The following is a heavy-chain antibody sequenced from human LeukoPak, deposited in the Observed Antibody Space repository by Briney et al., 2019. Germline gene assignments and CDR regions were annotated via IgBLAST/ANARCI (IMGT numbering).Heavy chain of an antibody. CDR1: GFTFSGYA. J-gene: IGHJ4*02. CDR3: AKSSSSWSYYFNY. Sequence: GGSLRLSCAASGFTFSGYAMAWARQAPGKGLEWVSSITITGSSPSYADSVKGRFTVSRDNSKNTLYLQMNSLRAEDTAVYFCAKSSSSWSYYFNYWGQGTLVTVSS. V-gene: IGHV3-23*01. D-gene: IGHD6-13*01. CDR2: ITITGSSP.